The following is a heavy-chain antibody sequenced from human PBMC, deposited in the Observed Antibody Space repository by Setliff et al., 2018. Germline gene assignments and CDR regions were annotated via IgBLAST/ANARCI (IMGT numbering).Heavy chain of an antibody. CDR2: IYTSGDT. Sequence: SETLSLTCTVSGASISSHIWVWVRQPAGKGLEWIGRIYTSGDTNYNPSLKSRVTMSVDTSKNQISLKLSSVTAADTAVYYCARDRVIVASGRRGSYFDYWGHGTQVTVSS. D-gene: IGHD5-12*01. CDR3: ARDRVIVASGRRGSYFDY. V-gene: IGHV4-4*07. CDR1: GASISSHI. J-gene: IGHJ4*01.